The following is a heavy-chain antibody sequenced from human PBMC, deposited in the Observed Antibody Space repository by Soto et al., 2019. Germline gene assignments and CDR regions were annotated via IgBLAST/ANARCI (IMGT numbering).Heavy chain of an antibody. CDR2: IIPMFRTP. CDR3: ARDGVDTPMIY. V-gene: IGHV1-69*01. Sequence: QVQLVQSGAEVKKPGSSVKVSCKSSGGIFGSNAISWVRQAPGQGLEWMGGIIPMFRTPNYAQKFQGRVTITADESTSTAYMELNSLRSEDTAVYFCARDGVDTPMIYWGQGTLFTVSS. J-gene: IGHJ4*02. CDR1: GGIFGSNA. D-gene: IGHD5-18*01.